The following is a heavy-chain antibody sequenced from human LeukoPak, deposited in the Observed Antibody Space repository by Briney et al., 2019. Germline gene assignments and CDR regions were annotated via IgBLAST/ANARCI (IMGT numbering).Heavy chain of an antibody. D-gene: IGHD1-26*01. V-gene: IGHV3-66*02. Sequence: GGSLRLSCAASGFTVITNYMSWVRQAPGKGLEWVSVIYSGGSTYFADSVKGRITISRDNSKNTLYLQMNSLRAEDTAVYYCARGPGGPATTNPFDLWGRGTLVTVSS. CDR2: IYSGGST. J-gene: IGHJ2*01. CDR3: ARGPGGPATTNPFDL. CDR1: GFTVITNY.